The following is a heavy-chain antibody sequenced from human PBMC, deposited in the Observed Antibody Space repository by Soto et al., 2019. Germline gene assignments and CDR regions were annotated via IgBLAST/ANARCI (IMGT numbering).Heavy chain of an antibody. D-gene: IGHD3-3*01. J-gene: IGHJ5*02. Sequence: SVRLSFAASGFTCSLYALSCVRHAPGKVLEWVSAISGSGGSTYYADSVKGRFTISRDNSKNTLYLQMNSLRAEDTAVYYCAKGGRIGHVRLEPYNWFDPWGQGTLVTVSS. CDR3: AKGGRIGHVRLEPYNWFDP. CDR2: ISGSGGST. V-gene: IGHV3-23*01. CDR1: GFTCSLYA.